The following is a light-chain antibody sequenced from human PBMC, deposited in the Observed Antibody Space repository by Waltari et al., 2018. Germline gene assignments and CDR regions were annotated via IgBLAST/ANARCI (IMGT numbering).Light chain of an antibody. CDR1: QSVNNNN. J-gene: IGKJ1*01. V-gene: IGKV3-20*01. CDR3: QQHGNLPAM. Sequence: EIVLTQSPGTASLSPGERATLSCRASQSVNNNNLAWYQQKPGQAPRLVIYGASSRATGIPDRFRGSGSGTDFSLTISRLEPEDFAVYYCQQHGNLPAMFGPGTKVEIK. CDR2: GAS.